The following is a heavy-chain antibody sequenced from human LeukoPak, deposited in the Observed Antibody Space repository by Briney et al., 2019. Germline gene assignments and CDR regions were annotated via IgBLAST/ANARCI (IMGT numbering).Heavy chain of an antibody. V-gene: IGHV4-39*01. J-gene: IGHJ4*02. CDR1: GGSISSSSYS. D-gene: IGHD5-24*01. CDR2: IYYSGST. CDR3: AEEHLATSGVFH. Sequence: PSETLSLTCTVSGGSISSSSYSWGWIRQPPGKGLEWIGSIYYSGSTYYNPSLKSRVTLSVDTSKNQFSLKLTSLAAADTAVYYCAEEHLATSGVFHWGQGTLVTVSS.